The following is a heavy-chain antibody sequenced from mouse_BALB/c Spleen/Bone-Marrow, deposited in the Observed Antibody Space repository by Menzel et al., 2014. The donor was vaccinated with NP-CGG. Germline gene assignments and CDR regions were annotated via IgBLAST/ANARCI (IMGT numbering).Heavy chain of an antibody. CDR3: AREEVRRLAWFAY. CDR1: GYTFTDYY. V-gene: IGHV1-76*01. CDR2: IYPGSGNT. J-gene: IGHJ3*01. Sequence: QVQLQQSGAELARPGASVKLSCKASGYTFTDYYMNWVKQRTGRGLEWIGEIYPGSGNTYYNEKFRGKATLTADKSSSTVYMQLSSLTSEDSAVYFCAREEVRRLAWFAYWGQGTLVTVSA.